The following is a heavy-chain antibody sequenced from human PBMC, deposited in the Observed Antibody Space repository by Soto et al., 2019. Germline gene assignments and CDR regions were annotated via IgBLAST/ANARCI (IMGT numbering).Heavy chain of an antibody. D-gene: IGHD6-6*01. CDR2: INPNGGST. V-gene: IGHV1-46*03. Sequence: ASVKVSCKASGYTFINYYIHWVRQAPGQGLEWMGVINPNGGSTVYAQKFQGRVTLTRDTSTSTVYVELSSPRSDDTAVYFCVRATAARQRDYSYHYYLHIWGKGTTVTVS. J-gene: IGHJ6*03. CDR1: GYTFINYY. CDR3: VRATAARQRDYSYHYYLHI.